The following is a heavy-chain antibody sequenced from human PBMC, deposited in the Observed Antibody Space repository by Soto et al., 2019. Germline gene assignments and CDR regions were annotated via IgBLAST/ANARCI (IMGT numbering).Heavy chain of an antibody. J-gene: IGHJ4*02. D-gene: IGHD1-1*01. CDR1: GFTFSMYW. Sequence: PGGSLRLSXAASGFTFSMYWMHWVRQVPGKGPEWVSRINDDGSSTNYADSVKGRITISRDNAKNTLYLQMNDWRAEDTAVYYCTRGPRSTSTGTGAFWGQGTLVTVSS. CDR3: TRGPRSTSTGTGAF. V-gene: IGHV3-74*01. CDR2: INDDGSST.